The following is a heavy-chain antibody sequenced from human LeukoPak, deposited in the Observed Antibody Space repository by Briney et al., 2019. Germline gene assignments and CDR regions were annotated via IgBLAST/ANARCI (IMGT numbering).Heavy chain of an antibody. CDR2: IRQDGSEK. Sequence: PGGSLRLSCAASGFTFSSYWMMWLRQAPGKGLEWVANIRQDGSEKNYVDSVKGRFTISRDNAKISPYLQMNSLRAEDTAVYYCATDRKVGTWDPRFDYWGQGTLVTVSS. D-gene: IGHD4-23*01. CDR1: GFTFSSYW. CDR3: ATDRKVGTWDPRFDY. V-gene: IGHV3-7*01. J-gene: IGHJ4*02.